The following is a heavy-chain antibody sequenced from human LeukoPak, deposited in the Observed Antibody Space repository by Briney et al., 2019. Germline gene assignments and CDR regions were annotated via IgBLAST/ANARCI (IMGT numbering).Heavy chain of an antibody. V-gene: IGHV4-30-4*01. CDR3: ARVQRYCSGGSCYYYYYGMDV. CDR1: GGSISSGDYY. D-gene: IGHD2-15*01. CDR2: IYYSGST. Sequence: PSQTLSLTCTVSGGSISSGDYYWRWIRQPPGKGLEWIGYIYYSGSTYYNPSLKSRVTISVDTSKNQFSLKLSSVPAADTAVYYCARVQRYCSGGSCYYYYYGMDVWGQGTTVTVSS. J-gene: IGHJ6*02.